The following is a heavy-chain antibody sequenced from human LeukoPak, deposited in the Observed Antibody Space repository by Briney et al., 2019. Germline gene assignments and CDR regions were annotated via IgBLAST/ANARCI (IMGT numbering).Heavy chain of an antibody. CDR1: GGSFIGYY. CDR2: INLSGST. D-gene: IGHD3-9*01. CDR3: ARGGYYDILTGYYFDY. Sequence: SQTLSLTCAVYGGSFIGYYWSWIRQPPRKGLEWIGEINLSGSTNYNPSLKSRVTISVDTSKNQFSLKLSSVTAADTAVYYCARGGYYDILTGYYFDYWGQGTLVTVSS. J-gene: IGHJ4*02. V-gene: IGHV4-34*01.